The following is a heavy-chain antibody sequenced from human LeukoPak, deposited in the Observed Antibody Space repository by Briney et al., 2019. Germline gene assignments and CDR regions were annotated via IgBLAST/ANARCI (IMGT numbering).Heavy chain of an antibody. CDR1: GGTFSSYA. V-gene: IGHV1-69*04. CDR3: ARGGSSGYYRHFDY. J-gene: IGHJ4*02. Sequence: ASVKVSCKASGGTFSSYAISWVRQAPGQGLEWMGRIIPILGIANYAQKFQGRVTITADKSTSTAYMELSSLRSEDTAVYYCARGGSSGYYRHFDYWGQGTLVTVSS. CDR2: IIPILGIA. D-gene: IGHD3-22*01.